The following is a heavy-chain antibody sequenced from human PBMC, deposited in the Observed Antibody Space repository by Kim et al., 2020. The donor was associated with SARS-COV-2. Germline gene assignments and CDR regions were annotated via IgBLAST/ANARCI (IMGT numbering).Heavy chain of an antibody. CDR2: ISSSSSYI. J-gene: IGHJ4*02. CDR1: GFTFSSYS. Sequence: GGSLRLSCAASGFTFSSYSMNWVRQAPGKGLEWVSSISSSSSYIYYADSVKGRFTISRDNAKNSLYLQMNSLRAEDTAVYYCARDETADSSGYSLYWGQGTLVTVSS. D-gene: IGHD3-22*01. V-gene: IGHV3-21*01. CDR3: ARDETADSSGYSLY.